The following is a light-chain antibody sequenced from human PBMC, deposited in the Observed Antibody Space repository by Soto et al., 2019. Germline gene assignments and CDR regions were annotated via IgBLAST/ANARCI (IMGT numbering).Light chain of an antibody. CDR3: ETWDSNTRV. CDR2: LEGSGSY. J-gene: IGLJ2*01. Sequence: QPVLTQSSSASASLGSSVKLTCTLSSGHSSYIIAWHHQQPGKAPRYLMKLEGSGSYNKGSGVPDRFSGSSSGADRYLTISNLQFEDEANYYCETWDSNTRVFGGGTTLTVL. V-gene: IGLV4-60*02. CDR1: SGHSSYI.